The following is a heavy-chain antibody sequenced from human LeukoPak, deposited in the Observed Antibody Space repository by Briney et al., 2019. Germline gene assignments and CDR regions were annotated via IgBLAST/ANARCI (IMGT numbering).Heavy chain of an antibody. Sequence: PSETLSLTCTVSGGSISSSSYYWGWIRQPPGKGLEWIGSIYYSGSTYYNPSLKSRVTISVDTSKNQFSLKLSSVTAADTAVYYCARDYGRRDGYNRIDYWGQGTLVTVSS. CDR1: GGSISSSSYY. V-gene: IGHV4-39*07. J-gene: IGHJ4*02. CDR3: ARDYGRRDGYNRIDY. D-gene: IGHD5-24*01. CDR2: IYYSGST.